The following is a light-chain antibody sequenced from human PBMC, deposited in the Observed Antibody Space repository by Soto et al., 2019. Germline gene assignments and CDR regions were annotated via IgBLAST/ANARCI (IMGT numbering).Light chain of an antibody. CDR2: AAS. CDR1: QSISSY. J-gene: IGKJ1*01. Sequence: DIPMTQSPSSLSASVGDRVTITCRASQSISSYLNWYQQKPGKAPKLLIYAASNFQSGVTSRFSGSGSGTDFTLTISSLQPEDFATYYCQQSYSTPWTFGQGTKVEIK. CDR3: QQSYSTPWT. V-gene: IGKV1-39*01.